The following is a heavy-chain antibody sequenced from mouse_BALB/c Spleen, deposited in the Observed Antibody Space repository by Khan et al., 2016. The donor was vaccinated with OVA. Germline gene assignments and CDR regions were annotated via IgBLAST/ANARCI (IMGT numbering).Heavy chain of an antibody. Sequence: VQLKESGPGLVKPSQSLSLTCTDTGYSITSDYAWNWIRQFPGNKLEWMGFISYSGNTNYNPSLKSRISITRDTSKNQFFLQLNSVTTEDTATYYGARVYGGDFDYWGQGTTLTVSS. V-gene: IGHV3-2*02. J-gene: IGHJ2*01. CDR3: ARVYGGDFDY. D-gene: IGHD1-1*01. CDR1: GYSITSDYA. CDR2: ISYSGNT.